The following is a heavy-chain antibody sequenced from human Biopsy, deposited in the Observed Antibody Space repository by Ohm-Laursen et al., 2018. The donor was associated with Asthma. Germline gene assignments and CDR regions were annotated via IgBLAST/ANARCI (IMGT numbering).Heavy chain of an antibody. V-gene: IGHV3-30*18. D-gene: IGHD1-26*01. CDR3: AKDVFPGWELRRGPDY. Sequence: SLRLSCAASGFTFSNYGMHWVRQAPGKGLDWVAGISFDGSNKNYTDSVNGRFTISRDNSRNTLHLQMNSLRAEDTAVYYCAKDVFPGWELRRGPDYWGQGTLVTVSS. CDR1: GFTFSNYG. J-gene: IGHJ4*02. CDR2: ISFDGSNK.